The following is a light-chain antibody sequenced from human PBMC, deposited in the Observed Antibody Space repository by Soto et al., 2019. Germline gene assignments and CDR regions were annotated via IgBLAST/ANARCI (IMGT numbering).Light chain of an antibody. V-gene: IGKV3-15*01. Sequence: EMVMTQSPATLSVSPGERATLSCRASQSVSSGLAWYQHKPGQAPRLLIYDASTRATGIPGWFSGSGSGTEFTLTISSLQSEDFAVYYCQQYNNWPRTFGQGTRVEIK. CDR2: DAS. CDR1: QSVSSG. J-gene: IGKJ1*01. CDR3: QQYNNWPRT.